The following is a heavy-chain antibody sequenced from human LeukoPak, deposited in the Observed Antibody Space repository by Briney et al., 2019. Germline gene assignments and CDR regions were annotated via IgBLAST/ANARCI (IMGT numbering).Heavy chain of an antibody. CDR1: GGSVSDHY. J-gene: IGHJ6*03. Sequence: SEALSLTCTVSGGSVSDHYWSWIRQSPGKGLEWIGHIYYTGATSYNPSLKSRVTILIDRSKNRFFVKLNPVTAADTAVYYCARGAEAGPYYYYYYYMDVWGKGTTVTVSS. CDR3: ARGAEAGPYYYYYYYMDV. D-gene: IGHD6-13*01. V-gene: IGHV4-59*02. CDR2: IYYTGAT.